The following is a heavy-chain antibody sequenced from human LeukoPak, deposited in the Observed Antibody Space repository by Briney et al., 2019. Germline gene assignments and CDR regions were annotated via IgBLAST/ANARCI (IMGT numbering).Heavy chain of an antibody. J-gene: IGHJ6*02. CDR1: GFTFSNYV. Sequence: GGSLRLSCAASGFTFSNYVMGWVRQAPGKGLGWVSTISGSGGRTYYADSVKGRFTISRDNSKNTLYLQVNSLRAEDTAVYYCAKGLWDYYGSGIMYYTMDVWGQGTTVTVSS. D-gene: IGHD3-10*01. CDR3: AKGLWDYYGSGIMYYTMDV. CDR2: ISGSGGRT. V-gene: IGHV3-23*01.